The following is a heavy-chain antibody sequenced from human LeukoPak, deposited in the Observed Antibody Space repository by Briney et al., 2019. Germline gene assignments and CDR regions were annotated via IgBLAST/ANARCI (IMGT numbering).Heavy chain of an antibody. J-gene: IGHJ4*02. CDR3: AKYGEYCSGGSCYGPFTYFDF. Sequence: GGSLRLSCEASGFSFSRYAMTWVRQTPRKGLEWVAAISVSGGQTSYADSVKGRFAIFRDNSKNTLYLQMNRLRAEDTAMYFCAKYGEYCSGGSCYGPFTYFDFWGQGTLVTVSS. V-gene: IGHV3-23*01. D-gene: IGHD2-15*01. CDR2: ISVSGGQT. CDR1: GFSFSRYA.